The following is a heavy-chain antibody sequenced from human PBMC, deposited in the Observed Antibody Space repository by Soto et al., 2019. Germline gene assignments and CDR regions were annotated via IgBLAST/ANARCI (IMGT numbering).Heavy chain of an antibody. CDR3: ASGAVTGDPDGYMDV. Sequence: PSETLSLTCTVSGGSISSTSHHWAWIRQPPGKGLEWIGNIYYSGSTYYNPSLKSRLTISVDTSKNQFSLKLSSVTAADTAVYYCASGAVTGDPDGYMDVWGKGTTVTVSS. CDR2: IYYSGST. J-gene: IGHJ6*03. V-gene: IGHV4-39*07. CDR1: GGSISSTSHH. D-gene: IGHD7-27*01.